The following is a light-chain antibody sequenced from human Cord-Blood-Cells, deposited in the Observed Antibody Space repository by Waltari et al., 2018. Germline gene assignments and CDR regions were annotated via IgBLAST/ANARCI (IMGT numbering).Light chain of an antibody. CDR3: MESIQPPIT. J-gene: IGKJ5*01. V-gene: IGKV2D-29*02. CDR1: QTLLHSDGKTY. CDR2: EGS. Sequence: MVITQTPLPLPVTPGLPASISCKSSQTLLHSDGKTYLYWYLQKPGQSPQLLIYEGSNRFSGVPGRFSGRGSGTDFTLTISRVEAEDDGVYSCMESIQPPITFGQGTRLEI.